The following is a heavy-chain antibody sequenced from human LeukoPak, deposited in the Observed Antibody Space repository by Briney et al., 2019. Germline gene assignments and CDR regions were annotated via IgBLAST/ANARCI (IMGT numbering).Heavy chain of an antibody. V-gene: IGHV4-39*01. Sequence: SETLSLTCTVSGGSISSSSYYWGWIRQPPGKGLEWIGSIYYSGSTYYNPSLKSRVTISVDTSKNQFSLKLSSVTAADPAVYYCARYRGSYRPIDYWGQGTLVTVSS. D-gene: IGHD1-26*01. J-gene: IGHJ4*02. CDR3: ARYRGSYRPIDY. CDR2: IYYSGST. CDR1: GGSISSSSYY.